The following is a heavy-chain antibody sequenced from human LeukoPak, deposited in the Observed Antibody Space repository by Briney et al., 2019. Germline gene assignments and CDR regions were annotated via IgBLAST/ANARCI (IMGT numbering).Heavy chain of an antibody. CDR1: GFTFTNYG. CDR3: ARDLRSGYDFVDY. Sequence: PGGSLRLSCAASGFTFTNYGMHWVRHAPGKRLEWVAVISYDGSNKFYADSVKGRFTISRDNSKNTLYLQMNSLRTEDTAVYYCARDLRSGYDFVDYWGQGTLVTVSS. J-gene: IGHJ4*02. V-gene: IGHV3-30*03. D-gene: IGHD5-12*01. CDR2: ISYDGSNK.